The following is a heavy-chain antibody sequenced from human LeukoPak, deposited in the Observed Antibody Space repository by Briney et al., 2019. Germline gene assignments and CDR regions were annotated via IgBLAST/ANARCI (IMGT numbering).Heavy chain of an antibody. V-gene: IGHV1-46*01. Sequence: ASVKVSCKASGYIFINYGITWVRQAPGQGLEWMGLINPSGSSTNYAQKFRGRVTMTRDTSTTTVYMKLSSLRSEDTAVYYCAREESGGYFDYGGQGTLVTVSS. J-gene: IGHJ4*02. CDR2: INPSGSST. CDR3: AREESGGYFDY. D-gene: IGHD2-8*02. CDR1: GYIFINYG.